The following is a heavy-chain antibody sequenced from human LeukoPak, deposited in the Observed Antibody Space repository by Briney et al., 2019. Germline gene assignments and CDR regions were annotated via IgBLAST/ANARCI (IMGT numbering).Heavy chain of an antibody. CDR2: IIPIFGTA. J-gene: IGHJ6*03. V-gene: IGHV1-69*13. Sequence: ASVKVSCKASGGTFSSYAISWVRQAPGQGLEWMGGIIPIFGTANYAQKFQGRVTITADESTSTAYMELSSLRSEDTAVYYCARVIYDYAREAYYYYYMDVWGKGTTVTISS. CDR3: ARVIYDYAREAYYYYYMDV. CDR1: GGTFSSYA. D-gene: IGHD3-16*01.